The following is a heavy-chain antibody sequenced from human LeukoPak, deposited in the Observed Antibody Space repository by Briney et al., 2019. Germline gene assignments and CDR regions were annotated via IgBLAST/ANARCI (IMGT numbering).Heavy chain of an antibody. CDR2: IYGGGST. CDR3: AKAIPVVVPAATDY. D-gene: IGHD2-2*01. Sequence: TGGSLRLSCTATGLSVSSNFMSWVRQAPGKGLEWVSVIYGGGSTYYADSVKGRFTISRDNSKNTLYLQMNSLRTEDTAVYYCAKAIPVVVPAATDYWGQGTLVTVSS. CDR1: GLSVSSNF. J-gene: IGHJ4*02. V-gene: IGHV3-53*05.